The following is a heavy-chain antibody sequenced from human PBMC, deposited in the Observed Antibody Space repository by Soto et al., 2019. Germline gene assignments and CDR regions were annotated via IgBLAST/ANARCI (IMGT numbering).Heavy chain of an antibody. Sequence: QVQLQESGPGLVKPSETLSLSCTVSGDPISRYHWSWIRQTPGKGLEWIGYVHHSGSTSYNPSLKSRVTISIDTSRKQFSLRLRSVTAADTAVYYCTGDRNNRVWYKYWGQGTLVTVSS. V-gene: IGHV4-59*01. D-gene: IGHD6-19*01. CDR2: VHHSGST. CDR1: GDPISRYH. J-gene: IGHJ4*02. CDR3: TGDRNNRVWYKY.